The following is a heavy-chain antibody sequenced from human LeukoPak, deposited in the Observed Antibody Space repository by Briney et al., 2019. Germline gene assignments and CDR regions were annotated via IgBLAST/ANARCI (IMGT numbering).Heavy chain of an antibody. D-gene: IGHD2-15*01. CDR1: GGSFSGYY. V-gene: IGHV4-34*01. J-gene: IGHJ5*02. CDR3: ARLRCDNCYPNWLDP. CDR2: INHSGST. Sequence: SETLSLTCAVYGGSFSGYYWSWIRQPPGKGLEWIGEINHSGSTNYNPSLKSRVTISVDTSKNQFSLKLSSVTAADTAVYYCARLRCDNCYPNWLDPWGQGTLVTVSS.